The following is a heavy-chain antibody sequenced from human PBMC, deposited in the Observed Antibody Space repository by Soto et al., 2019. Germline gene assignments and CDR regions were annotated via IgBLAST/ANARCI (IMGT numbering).Heavy chain of an antibody. V-gene: IGHV4-59*01. CDR1: GGSISSYY. D-gene: IGHD5-12*01. CDR3: ARTSRDGYNTYYFDY. Sequence: PSETLSLTCTVSGGSISSYYWSWIRQPPGKGLEWIGYIYYSGSTNYNPSLKSRVTISVDTSKNQFSLKLSSVTAADTAVYYCARTSRDGYNTYYFDYWGQGTLVTVSS. CDR2: IYYSGST. J-gene: IGHJ4*02.